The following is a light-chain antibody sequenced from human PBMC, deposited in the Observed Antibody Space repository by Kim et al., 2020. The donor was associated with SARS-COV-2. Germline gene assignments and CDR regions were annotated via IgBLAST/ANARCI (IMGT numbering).Light chain of an antibody. CDR2: EAS. Sequence: DIQMTQSPSSLSASVGDRVTITCQATQDIINYLNWYQQKPGKAPKLLIYEASNLETGVPSRFSGSGSGTDFTFTISSLQPEDIATYYCQQYDNLPYTFGQGTKLEI. CDR3: QQYDNLPYT. CDR1: QDIINY. J-gene: IGKJ2*01. V-gene: IGKV1-33*01.